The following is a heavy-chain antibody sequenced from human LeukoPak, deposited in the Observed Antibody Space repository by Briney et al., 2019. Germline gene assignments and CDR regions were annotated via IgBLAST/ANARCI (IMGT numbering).Heavy chain of an antibody. CDR3: ARVAELRYFDWYTYYYYYMDV. CDR1: GFTFSSYW. Sequence: PGGSLRLSCAASGFTFSSYWMSWVRQAPGEGLEWVANIKQDGSEKYYVDSVKGRFTISRDNAKNSLHLQMNSLRAEDTAVYYCARVAELRYFDWYTYYYYYMDVWGKGTTVTVSS. J-gene: IGHJ6*03. V-gene: IGHV3-7*01. CDR2: IKQDGSEK. D-gene: IGHD3-9*01.